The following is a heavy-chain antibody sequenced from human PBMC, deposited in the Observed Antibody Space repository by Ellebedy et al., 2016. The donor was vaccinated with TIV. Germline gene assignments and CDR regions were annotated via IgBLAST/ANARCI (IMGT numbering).Heavy chain of an antibody. Sequence: ASVKVSXKASRYTFTGYYTHWVRQAPGQGLEWMGWINPNSGGTHYAQKFQGRVTVTRDTSISTAYMELSRLRSDDTAVYYCARDLGPGGWYNWFNPWGQGTLVTVSS. D-gene: IGHD6-19*01. CDR2: INPNSGGT. V-gene: IGHV1-2*02. CDR1: RYTFTGYY. CDR3: ARDLGPGGWYNWFNP. J-gene: IGHJ5*02.